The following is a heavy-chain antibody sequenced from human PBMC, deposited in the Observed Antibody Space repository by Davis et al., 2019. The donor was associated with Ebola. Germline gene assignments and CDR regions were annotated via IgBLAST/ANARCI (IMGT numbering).Heavy chain of an antibody. CDR3: ARGSLPRDVYWGGGDFYYGFDV. V-gene: IGHV3-74*01. Sequence: GESLKISCAVSGFTFSSYRMHWVRQVPGTGLVWVSRIDRDGSSTNYADSVKGRFTISRDNAKNTLYLQMSSLRADASAVYYCARGSLPRDVYWGGGDFYYGFDVWGKGTTVTVSS. D-gene: IGHD7-27*01. CDR1: GFTFSSYR. CDR2: IDRDGSST. J-gene: IGHJ6*04.